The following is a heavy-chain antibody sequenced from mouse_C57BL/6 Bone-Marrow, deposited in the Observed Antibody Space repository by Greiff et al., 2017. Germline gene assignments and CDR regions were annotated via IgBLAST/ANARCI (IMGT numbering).Heavy chain of an antibody. CDR2: IDPSDSYT. CDR3: ASAVYAYYGSRYCFDY. J-gene: IGHJ2*01. CDR1: GYTFTSYW. Sequence: QVQLQQPGAELVKPGASVKLSCKASGYTFTSYWMQWVKQRPGQGLEWIGEIDPSDSYTNYNQKFKGKATLTVDTSSSTAYMQLSSLTSEDSAVYYGASAVYAYYGSRYCFDYWGQGTTLTVSS. V-gene: IGHV1-50*01. D-gene: IGHD1-1*01.